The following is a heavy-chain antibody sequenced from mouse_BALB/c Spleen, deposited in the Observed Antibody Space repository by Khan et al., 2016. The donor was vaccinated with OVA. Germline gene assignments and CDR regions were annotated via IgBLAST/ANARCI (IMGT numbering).Heavy chain of an antibody. Sequence: EEERGEDGGDLVKPGGSLKLSCAASGFTFSTYGMSWVRQTPDKRLEWVATVSTGGGYTYYPDSVKGRFTISRDNAKNTLYLQMSGLKSEDTAMFYCTRLAYYYDSEGFAYWGQGTLVTVSA. CDR1: GFTFSTYG. CDR3: TRLAYYYDSEGFAY. CDR2: VSTGGGYT. V-gene: IGHV5-6*01. J-gene: IGHJ3*01. D-gene: IGHD1-1*01.